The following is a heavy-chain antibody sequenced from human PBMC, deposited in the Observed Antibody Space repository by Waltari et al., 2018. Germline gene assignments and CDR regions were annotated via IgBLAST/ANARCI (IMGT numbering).Heavy chain of an antibody. V-gene: IGHV1-2*02. CDR1: GYTFTGYY. J-gene: IGHJ4*02. D-gene: IGHD1-26*01. Sequence: QVQLVQSGAEVKKPGASVKVSCKASGYTFTGYYMHWVRQAPGKWLAWMGWINPNMGGTNYAQKFQGRVTMTRDTSISTAYMELSRLRSDDTAVYYCAPIVGATGFDYWGQGTLVTVSS. CDR2: INPNMGGT. CDR3: APIVGATGFDY.